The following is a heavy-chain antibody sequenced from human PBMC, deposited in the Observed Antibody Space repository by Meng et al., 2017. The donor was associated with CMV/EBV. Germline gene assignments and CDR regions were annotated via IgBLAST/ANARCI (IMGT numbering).Heavy chain of an antibody. CDR1: GFTFDDYA. V-gene: IGHV3-9*01. Sequence: LSLTCAASGFTFDDYAMHWVRQAPGKGLEWVSGISWKGGSVGYADSVKGRFTVSRDNAKNSLYLQMNSLRAEDTAVYYCARDRRRDYSIYYYYGMDVWGQGTTVTVSS. CDR2: ISWKGGSV. J-gene: IGHJ6*02. D-gene: IGHD3-10*01. CDR3: ARDRRRDYSIYYYYGMDV.